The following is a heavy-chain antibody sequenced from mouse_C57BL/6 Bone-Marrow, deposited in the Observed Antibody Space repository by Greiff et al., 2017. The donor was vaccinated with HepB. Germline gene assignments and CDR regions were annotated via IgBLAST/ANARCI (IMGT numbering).Heavy chain of an antibody. J-gene: IGHJ3*01. CDR1: GYTFTSYW. CDR3: ASAEYYCRFAY. V-gene: IGHV1-52*01. Sequence: QVQLQQPGAELVRPGSSVKLSCKASGYTFTSYWMHWVKQRPIQGLEWIGNIDPSDSETHYNQKFKDKATLTVDKSSSTAYMQLSSLTSEDSAVSYCASAEYYCRFAYWGQGTLVTVSA. D-gene: IGHD2-1*01. CDR2: IDPSDSET.